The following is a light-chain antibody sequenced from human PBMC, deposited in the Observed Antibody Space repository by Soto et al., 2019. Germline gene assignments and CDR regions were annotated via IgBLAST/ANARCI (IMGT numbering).Light chain of an antibody. CDR1: KLGDKY. J-gene: IGLJ2*01. Sequence: SYELTQPPSVSVSPGQTASITCSGDKLGDKYACWYQQKPGQSPVLVIYQDNKRPSGIPERFSGSNSGNTATLTISGTQAMDEADYYCQAWDNGTAVFGGGTKLTV. CDR2: QDN. V-gene: IGLV3-1*01. CDR3: QAWDNGTAV.